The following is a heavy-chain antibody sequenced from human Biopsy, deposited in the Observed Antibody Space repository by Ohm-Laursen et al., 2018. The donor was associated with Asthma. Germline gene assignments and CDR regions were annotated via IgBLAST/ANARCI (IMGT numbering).Heavy chain of an antibody. CDR2: IWYDGRKK. V-gene: IGHV3-33*08. J-gene: IGHJ1*01. D-gene: IGHD3-3*02. CDR3: ARTFHFWSPYHAEHYQL. CDR1: GRHFGSYN. Sequence: SLRLSCAASGRHFGSYNMHWARQAPGKGLEWVSFIWYDGRKKTYADSVKGRFTISRDNFKNTLYLQMNSLRAEDTAVYYCARTFHFWSPYHAEHYQLWGQGTLVTVSS.